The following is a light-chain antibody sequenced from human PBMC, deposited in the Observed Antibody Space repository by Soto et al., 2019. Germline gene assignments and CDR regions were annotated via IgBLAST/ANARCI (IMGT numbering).Light chain of an antibody. V-gene: IGKV3-20*01. Sequence: DIVLTQSPGTLSLSPGERATLSCRASQSVSSSNLAWYQQKPGQAPRLLIYGASSRATGIQDRFSGSGSGTDFTLTITSLQSEDFAVYYCKQYDNWPQTFGQGTKVDIK. J-gene: IGKJ1*01. CDR3: KQYDNWPQT. CDR2: GAS. CDR1: QSVSSSN.